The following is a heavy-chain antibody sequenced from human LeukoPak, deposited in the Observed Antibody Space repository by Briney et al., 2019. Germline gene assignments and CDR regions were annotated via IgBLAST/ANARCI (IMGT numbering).Heavy chain of an antibody. J-gene: IGHJ4*02. CDR3: ARGYYYDSSGYQGLDY. V-gene: IGHV4-59*01. CDR1: GGSISSYY. D-gene: IGHD3-22*01. Sequence: PSETLSLTCTVSGGSISSYYWSWIRQPPGKGLEWIGYIYYSGSTNYNPSLKSRVTISVDTSKNQFSPKLSSVTAADTAVYYCARGYYYDSSGYQGLDYWGQGTLVTVSS. CDR2: IYYSGST.